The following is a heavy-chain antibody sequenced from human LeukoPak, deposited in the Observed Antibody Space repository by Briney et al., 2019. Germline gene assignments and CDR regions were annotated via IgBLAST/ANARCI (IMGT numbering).Heavy chain of an antibody. CDR1: GFTFSSYW. CDR2: INSDGSST. V-gene: IGHV3-74*01. J-gene: IGHJ4*02. CDR3: AREWAYGDYFDY. Sequence: GGSLRLPCAASGFTFSSYWMHWVRQAPGKGLVWVSRINSDGSSTSYADSVKGRFTISRDNAKNTLYLQMNSLRAEDTAVYYCAREWAYGDYFDYWGQGTLVTVSS. D-gene: IGHD4-17*01.